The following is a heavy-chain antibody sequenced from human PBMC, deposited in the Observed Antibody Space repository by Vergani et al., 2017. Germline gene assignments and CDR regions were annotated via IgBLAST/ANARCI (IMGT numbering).Heavy chain of an antibody. CDR2: VDPEDGET. CDR1: GYTFTAHY. Sequence: EVQLVQSGAEVKKPGATMNISCKVSGYTFTAHYMHWVKQAPGKGLEWMGLVDPEDGETIYAEKFKGRVTIAADTSTDTSHLELSSLRSEDTAVYYCATPQTVTTGGMEVWGQGTTVIVSS. V-gene: IGHV1-69-2*01. J-gene: IGHJ6*02. D-gene: IGHD4-17*01. CDR3: ATPQTVTTGGMEV.